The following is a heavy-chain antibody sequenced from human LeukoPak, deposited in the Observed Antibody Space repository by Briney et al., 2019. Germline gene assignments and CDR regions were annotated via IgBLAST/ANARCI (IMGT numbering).Heavy chain of an antibody. CDR1: GYTLTELS. V-gene: IGHV1-24*01. Sequence: ASVKVSCKVSGYTLTELSMHWVRQAPGKGLEWMGGFDPEDGETIYAQKFQGRVTMTEDTSTDTAYMELSSLRSEDTAVYYCATALSSSWDFDYWAQGTLVTVSS. D-gene: IGHD6-13*01. CDR2: FDPEDGET. CDR3: ATALSSSWDFDY. J-gene: IGHJ4*02.